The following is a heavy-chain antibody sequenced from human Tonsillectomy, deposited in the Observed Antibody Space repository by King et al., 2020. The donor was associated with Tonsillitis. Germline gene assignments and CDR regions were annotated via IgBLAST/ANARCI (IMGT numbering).Heavy chain of an antibody. CDR2: INTGSTYI. CDR1: GFTFRNYD. J-gene: IGHJ3*02. D-gene: IGHD3-22*01. CDR3: AKDQGAGYFDTGRGAFDI. Sequence: VQLVESGGGLVKPGVSLRLSCATSGFTFRNYDMNWVRQAPGGGLELVSSINTGSTYIYYADSVKGRFTISTDNAKNPLFLQLNSLRAGVTAVYFCAKDQGAGYFDTGRGAFDIWGQGTMVTVSS. V-gene: IGHV3-21*01.